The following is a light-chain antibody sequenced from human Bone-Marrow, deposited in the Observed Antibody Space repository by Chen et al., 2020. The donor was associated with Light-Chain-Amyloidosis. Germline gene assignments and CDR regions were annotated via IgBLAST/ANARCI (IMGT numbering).Light chain of an antibody. J-gene: IGKJ4*01. CDR1: QTISSNY. V-gene: IGKV3-20*01. CDR2: GSS. Sequence: EIVLTQSPGTLSLSPGEGANLSCRASQTISSNYLTWYQQKFGQAPRRLIYGSSSRATGTPDRLTGSGSGTDFTLTINRLEPEDFAMYYCQQYGTSPLTFGGGTKVEIK. CDR3: QQYGTSPLT.